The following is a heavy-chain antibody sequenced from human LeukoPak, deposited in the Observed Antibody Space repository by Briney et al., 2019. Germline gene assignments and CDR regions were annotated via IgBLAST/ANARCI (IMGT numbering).Heavy chain of an antibody. Sequence: GASVKVSCKASGYTFTGYYMHWVRQAPGQGLEWMGWINPNSGGTNYAQKFQGRVTMTRDTSISTAYMELSRLRSDDTAVYYCARETTDTDYYYYMDVWGKGTTVTVSS. CDR3: ARETTDTDYYYYMDV. J-gene: IGHJ6*03. V-gene: IGHV1-2*02. CDR1: GYTFTGYY. D-gene: IGHD5-18*01. CDR2: INPNSGGT.